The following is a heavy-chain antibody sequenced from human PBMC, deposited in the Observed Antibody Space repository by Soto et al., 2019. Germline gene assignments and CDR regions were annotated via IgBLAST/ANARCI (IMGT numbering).Heavy chain of an antibody. J-gene: IGHJ4*02. Sequence: RASVKVSCKASGYTFNSYGISWVRQAPGQGLEWMGWISAYNGNTNYAQKLQGRVTMTTDTSTSTAYMELRSLRSDDTAVYYCARDREWYCSSTSCYFIPFDYWGQGTLVTVSS. CDR1: GYTFNSYG. CDR2: ISAYNGNT. D-gene: IGHD2-2*01. V-gene: IGHV1-18*01. CDR3: ARDREWYCSSTSCYFIPFDY.